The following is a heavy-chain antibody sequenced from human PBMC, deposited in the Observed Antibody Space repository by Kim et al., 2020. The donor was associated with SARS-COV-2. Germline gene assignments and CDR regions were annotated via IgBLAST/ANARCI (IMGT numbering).Heavy chain of an antibody. J-gene: IGHJ5*02. CDR3: ARDRGIAAAGSYNWFDP. CDR1: GGSISSGGYY. Sequence: SETLSLTCTVSGGSISSGGYYWSWIRQHPGKGLEWIGYIYYSGSTYYNPSLKSRVTISVDTSKNQFSLKLSSVTAADTAVYYCARDRGIAAAGSYNWFDPWGQETLVTVSS. V-gene: IGHV4-31*03. D-gene: IGHD6-13*01. CDR2: IYYSGST.